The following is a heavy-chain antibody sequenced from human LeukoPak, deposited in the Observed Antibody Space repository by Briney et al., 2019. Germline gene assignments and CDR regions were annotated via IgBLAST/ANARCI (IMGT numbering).Heavy chain of an antibody. D-gene: IGHD3-22*01. Sequence: GESLKISCKGSGYSFTSYWIGWVRQMPGKGLKWMGIIYPGDSDTRYSPSFQGQVTISADKSISTAYLQWSSLKASDTAMYYCASVYYYDSSGYEYYFDYWGQGTLVTVSS. CDR1: GYSFTSYW. J-gene: IGHJ4*02. CDR3: ASVYYYDSSGYEYYFDY. V-gene: IGHV5-51*01. CDR2: IYPGDSDT.